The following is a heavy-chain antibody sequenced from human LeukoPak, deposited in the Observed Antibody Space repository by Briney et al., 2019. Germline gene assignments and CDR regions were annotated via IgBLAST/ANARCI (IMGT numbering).Heavy chain of an antibody. Sequence: QPGGSLRLSCAASGSTFSNYAMNWVRQAPGKGLEWVSSISESGDTTHYADSVKGRFIISRDNAQNTLYLQMNTLRAEDTALYYCAKQWVDCWGQGTLVTVSS. CDR2: ISESGDTT. CDR3: AKQWVDC. CDR1: GSTFSNYA. V-gene: IGHV3-23*01. J-gene: IGHJ4*02. D-gene: IGHD1-26*01.